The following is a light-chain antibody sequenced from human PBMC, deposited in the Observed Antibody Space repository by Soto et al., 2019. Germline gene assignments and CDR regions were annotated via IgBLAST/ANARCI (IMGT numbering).Light chain of an antibody. V-gene: IGLV1-47*02. Sequence: QPVLTQPPSASGTPGQRVTISCSGSSSNIGNNYVCWYQQVPGTAPKLLIYSDNQRPSGVPDRFSGFKSGTSASLAISELRSEDEAHYYCGVWDDSLIGVVFGGGTKLTVL. CDR3: GVWDDSLIGVV. CDR1: SSNIGNNY. CDR2: SDN. J-gene: IGLJ2*01.